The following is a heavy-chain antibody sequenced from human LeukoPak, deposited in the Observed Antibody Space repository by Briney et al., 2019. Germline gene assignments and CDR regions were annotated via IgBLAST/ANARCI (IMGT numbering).Heavy chain of an antibody. CDR3: ARDLLMGGLLSYYDLWSVSEPEYFDY. CDR1: GFTFSSYS. D-gene: IGHD3-3*01. Sequence: GGSLRLSCAASGFTFSSYSMNWVRQAPGKGLEWVSSISSSSSYIYYADSVKGRFTISRDNAKNSLYLQMNSLRAEDTAVYYCARDLLMGGLLSYYDLWSVSEPEYFDYWGQGTLVTVSS. V-gene: IGHV3-21*01. J-gene: IGHJ4*02. CDR2: ISSSSSYI.